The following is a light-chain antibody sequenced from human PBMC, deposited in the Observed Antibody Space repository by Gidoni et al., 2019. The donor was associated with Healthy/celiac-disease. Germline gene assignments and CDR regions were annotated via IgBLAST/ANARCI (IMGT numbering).Light chain of an antibody. CDR2: AAS. Sequence: AIRMTQSPSSLSASTGDRVTITCRASQGISSYLAWYQQKPGKAPKLLIYAASTLQSGVPSRFSGSGAGTDFTLTISCLQSEDFATYYWQQYYSYLTFGGGTKVEIK. J-gene: IGKJ4*01. CDR3: QQYYSYLT. V-gene: IGKV1-8*01. CDR1: QGISSY.